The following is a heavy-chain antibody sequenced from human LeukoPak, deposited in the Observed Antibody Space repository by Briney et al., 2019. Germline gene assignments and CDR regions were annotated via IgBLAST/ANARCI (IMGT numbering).Heavy chain of an antibody. D-gene: IGHD6-13*01. J-gene: IGHJ4*02. CDR3: ARGVFSDY. CDR2: IYHSGST. Sequence: PSETVSLTCTVSGYSISSGYYWGWIRQPPGKGLEWIGSIYHSGSTYYNPSLKSRVTISVDTSKNQFSLKLSSVTAADTAVYYCARGVFSDYWGQGTLVTVSS. V-gene: IGHV4-38-2*02. CDR1: GYSISSGYY.